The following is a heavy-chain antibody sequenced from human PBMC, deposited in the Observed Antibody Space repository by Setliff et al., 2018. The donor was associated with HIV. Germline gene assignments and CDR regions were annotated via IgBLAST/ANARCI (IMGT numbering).Heavy chain of an antibody. Sequence: SETLSLTCTVSGGSISSSGYYWGWIRQPPGKGLEWIGNMYYRGSTYYNPSLKSRVIISVDTSKNQFSLKLSSVTAADTAVYYCALDPGYRRDYWGQGTLVTVSS. J-gene: IGHJ4*02. V-gene: IGHV4-39*01. CDR2: MYYRGST. CDR3: ALDPGYRRDY. CDR1: GGSISSSGYY. D-gene: IGHD5-12*01.